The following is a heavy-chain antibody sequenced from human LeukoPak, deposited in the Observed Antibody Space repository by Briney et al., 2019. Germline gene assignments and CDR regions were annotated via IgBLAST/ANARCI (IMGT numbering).Heavy chain of an antibody. CDR3: ARQRLAAGSVWFDP. CDR2: IYYSAST. V-gene: IGHV4-59*08. CDR1: GGSISSYY. Sequence: PSETLSLTCTVSGGSISSYYWSWIGQPPGKGLEWIGYIYYSASTNYNPSLKSRVTISVDTSKNQFSLKLSSVTAADTAVYYCARQRLAAGSVWFDPWGQGTLVSVSS. D-gene: IGHD6-13*01. J-gene: IGHJ5*02.